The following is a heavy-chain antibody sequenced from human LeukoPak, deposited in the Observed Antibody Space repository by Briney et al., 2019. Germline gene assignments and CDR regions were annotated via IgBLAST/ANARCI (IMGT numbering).Heavy chain of an antibody. V-gene: IGHV4-39*01. CDR2: IDYRGTA. D-gene: IGHD3-10*01. J-gene: IGHJ3*02. CDR1: GGSISSSQSY. CDR3: ARHGNTGSYYDAFDI. Sequence: SETLSLTCTVSGGSISSSQSYWGWIRQPPGKGLEWFGDIDYRGTAYHNPSLKSRVTISVDTSKNQFSLKLSSVTAADTAVYYCARHGNTGSYYDAFDIWGQGKMVTVSS.